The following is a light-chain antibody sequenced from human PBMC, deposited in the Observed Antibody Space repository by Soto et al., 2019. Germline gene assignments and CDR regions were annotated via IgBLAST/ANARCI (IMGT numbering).Light chain of an antibody. V-gene: IGKV3-20*01. CDR3: QQYFTSPIT. CDR2: GAS. Sequence: IVLTQSPCTLALYPGERATLSCRASQSVNSRLAWYQHKPGQAPRLLISGASNRASGIPARFSAWGSGTDFTLTISRVDPADFAFYYCQQYFTSPITFGQGTRLEIK. J-gene: IGKJ5*01. CDR1: QSVNSR.